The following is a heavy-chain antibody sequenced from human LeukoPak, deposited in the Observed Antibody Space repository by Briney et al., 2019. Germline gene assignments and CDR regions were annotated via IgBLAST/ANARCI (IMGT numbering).Heavy chain of an antibody. CDR1: GLTFSTSS. V-gene: IGHV3-30*02. Sequence: PGGSLRLSCAASGLTFSTSSFHWVRQAPGKGLEWVAFIWHDGSDKYYADSVKGRFISSRDNSKNNVYLQMNSLRIEDSALYYCANDFNWATDYWGQGTLVTVSS. J-gene: IGHJ4*02. D-gene: IGHD1-1*01. CDR3: ANDFNWATDY. CDR2: IWHDGSDK.